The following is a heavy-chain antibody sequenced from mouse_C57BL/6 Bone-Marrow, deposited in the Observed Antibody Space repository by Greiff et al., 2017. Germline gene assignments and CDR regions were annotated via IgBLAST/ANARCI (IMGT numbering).Heavy chain of an antibody. CDR1: GYTFTDYE. V-gene: IGHV1-15*01. J-gene: IGHJ4*01. CDR2: IDPETGGT. D-gene: IGHD3-2*02. Sequence: VQRVESGAELVRPGASVTLSCKASGYTFTDYEMHWVKQTPVHGLEWIGAIDPETGGTAYNQKFKGKAILTADKSSSTAYMELRSLTSEDSAVYYCTRRGSGYVGSYAMDYWGQGTSVTVSS. CDR3: TRRGSGYVGSYAMDY.